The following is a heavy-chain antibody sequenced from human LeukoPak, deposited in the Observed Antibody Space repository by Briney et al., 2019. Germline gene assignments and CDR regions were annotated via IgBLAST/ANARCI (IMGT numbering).Heavy chain of an antibody. CDR3: ANYRRQLWQRNDAFDI. CDR1: GFTFSNYY. Sequence: ESGGSLRLSCAASGFTFSNYYMSWVRQAPGKGLEWVSAISGSGGTTCYADSVKGRFTISRDNSKNTLFLQMNSLRAEDTAVYYCANYRRQLWQRNDAFDIWGQGTMVTVSS. CDR2: ISGSGGTT. V-gene: IGHV3-23*01. D-gene: IGHD1-1*01. J-gene: IGHJ3*02.